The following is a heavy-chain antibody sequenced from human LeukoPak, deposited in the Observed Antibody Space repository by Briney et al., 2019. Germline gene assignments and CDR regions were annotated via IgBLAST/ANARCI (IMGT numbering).Heavy chain of an antibody. J-gene: IGHJ5*02. CDR1: ARSISSSSYY. D-gene: IGHD5-24*01. CDR3: ARRATIFPYNWFDP. CDR2: IYYSGCT. Sequence: SSHTLSPTRTLAARSISSSSYYSGWIRQPPGNGLESIGSIYYSGCTYYNPSLKSRVTISVDTSKNQFSLKLSSVTAADTAVYYCARRATIFPYNWFDPWGQGTLVTVSS. V-gene: IGHV4-39*01.